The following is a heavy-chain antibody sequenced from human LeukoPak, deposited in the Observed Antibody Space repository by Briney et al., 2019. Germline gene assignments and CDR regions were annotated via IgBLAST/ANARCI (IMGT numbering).Heavy chain of an antibody. CDR3: AREREGGLLEWLLEY. D-gene: IGHD3-3*01. CDR2: ISSSGGAI. CDR1: GFSISDYY. J-gene: IGHJ4*02. Sequence: GSLRLSCAASGFSISDYYMSWIRQVPGKGLAWVSYISSSGGAIYYADSVKGRFSISRDNAKNSLYLQMNSLRAEDTAVYYCAREREGGLLEWLLEYWGQGTLVTVSS. V-gene: IGHV3-11*01.